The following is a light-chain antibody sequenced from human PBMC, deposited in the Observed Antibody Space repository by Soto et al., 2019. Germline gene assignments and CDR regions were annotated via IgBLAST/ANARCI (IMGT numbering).Light chain of an antibody. CDR3: QQSYSTPPWT. CDR1: QSIVTY. J-gene: IGKJ1*01. V-gene: IGKV1-39*01. Sequence: DIQMTQSPSSLSASVGDRVTITCRASQSIVTYLNWYLQKPGKAPKLLIYAASNLQSGVPSRFSGSGSGTDFTLTISSLQXXDFATYFCQQSYSTPPWTFGQGTKVEIK. CDR2: AAS.